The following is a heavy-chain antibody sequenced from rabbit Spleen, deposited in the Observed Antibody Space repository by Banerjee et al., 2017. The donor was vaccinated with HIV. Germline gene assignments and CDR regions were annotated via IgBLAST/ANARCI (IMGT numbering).Heavy chain of an antibody. CDR3: ARSSTDDWDMVARLDL. J-gene: IGHJ3*01. Sequence: VESGGGLVQPGASLTLTCKASGFDFSRAYDMCWVRQAPGKGLEWIACVTGRAKTVYATWAKGRFTISRTSSTTVTLQMTGLTAADTATYFCARSSTDDWDMVARLDLWGPGTLVTVS. CDR1: GFDFSRAYD. CDR2: VTGRAKT. V-gene: IGHV1S40*01. D-gene: IGHD1-1*01.